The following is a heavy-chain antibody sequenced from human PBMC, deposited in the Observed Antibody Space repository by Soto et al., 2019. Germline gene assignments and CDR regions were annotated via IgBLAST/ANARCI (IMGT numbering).Heavy chain of an antibody. J-gene: IGHJ4*02. CDR1: GYTLTELS. CDR3: ARGRNYYDSSGYSHGPCYFDY. D-gene: IGHD3-22*01. CDR2: FDPEDGET. V-gene: IGHV1-24*01. Sequence: ASVKVSCKVSGYTLTELSMHWVRQAPGKGLEWMGGFDPEDGETIYAQKFQGRVTITADESTSTAYMELSSLRSEDTAVYYCARGRNYYDSSGYSHGPCYFDYWGQGTLVTV.